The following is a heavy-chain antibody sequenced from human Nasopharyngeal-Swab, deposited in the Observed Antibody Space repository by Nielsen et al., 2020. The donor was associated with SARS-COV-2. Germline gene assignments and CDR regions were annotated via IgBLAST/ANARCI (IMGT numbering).Heavy chain of an antibody. Sequence: SLKISCAASGFTFDDYAMHWVRQAPGEGLEWVSGISWNSGSIGYADSVKGRFTISRDNAKNSLYLQMNSLRAEDTALYYCAKDMWPTVTTPDYWGQGTLVTVSS. J-gene: IGHJ4*02. CDR2: ISWNSGSI. CDR3: AKDMWPTVTTPDY. D-gene: IGHD4-17*01. V-gene: IGHV3-9*01. CDR1: GFTFDDYA.